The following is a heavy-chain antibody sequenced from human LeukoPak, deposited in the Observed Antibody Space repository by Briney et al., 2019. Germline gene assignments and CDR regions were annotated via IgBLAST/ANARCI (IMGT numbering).Heavy chain of an antibody. D-gene: IGHD6-13*01. Sequence: GGSLRLSCAASGFTFSSYAMSWVRQAPGKGLEWVSAISGSGGSTYYADSVKGRFTISRDNSKNTLYLQMNSLRAEDTAVYYCAKVHSSSWRSLISAEYFQHWGQGTLVTVSS. CDR1: GFTFSSYA. CDR3: AKVHSSSWRSLISAEYFQH. V-gene: IGHV3-23*01. CDR2: ISGSGGST. J-gene: IGHJ1*01.